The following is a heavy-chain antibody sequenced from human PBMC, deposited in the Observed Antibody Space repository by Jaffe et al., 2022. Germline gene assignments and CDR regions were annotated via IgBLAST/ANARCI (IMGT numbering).Heavy chain of an antibody. Sequence: QVQLQESGPGLVKPSQTLSLTCTVSGGSISSGSYYWSWIRQPAGKGLEWIGRIYTSGSTNYNPSLKSRVTISVDTSKNQFSLKLSSVTAADTAVYYCARDRDYGDYEAGYYMDVWGKGTTVTVSS. CDR1: GGSISSGSYY. CDR2: IYTSGST. V-gene: IGHV4-61*02. CDR3: ARDRDYGDYEAGYYMDV. D-gene: IGHD4-17*01. J-gene: IGHJ6*03.